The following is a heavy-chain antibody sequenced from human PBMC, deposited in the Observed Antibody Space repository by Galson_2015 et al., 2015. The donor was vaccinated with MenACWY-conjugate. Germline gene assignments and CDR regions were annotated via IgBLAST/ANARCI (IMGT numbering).Heavy chain of an antibody. CDR2: ISRHI. D-gene: IGHD6-13*01. CDR1: GFTFSSYD. CDR3: ARGSWVAAGDY. V-gene: IGHV3-21*01. Sequence: SLRLSCAASGFTFSSYDMNWVRQAPGKGLEWVASISRHIYYADSVKGRFIISRDNAKNSLYLQMSSLRADDTAVYYCARGSWVAAGDYWGQGTLVTVSS. J-gene: IGHJ4*02.